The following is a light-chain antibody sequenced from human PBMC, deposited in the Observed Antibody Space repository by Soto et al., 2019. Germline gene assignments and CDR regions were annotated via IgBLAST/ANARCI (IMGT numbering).Light chain of an antibody. Sequence: QSALTQPASVSGSPGQSITISCTGTSSDVGGYNHVSWYQQHPGKAPKLLIYEVSNRPPGVSNRFSGSKSGNTASLTISGLQAEDEADYGCNSYGSTSTRYVFGTGTKLTVL. CDR1: SSDVGGYNH. V-gene: IGLV2-14*01. CDR3: NSYGSTSTRYV. CDR2: EVS. J-gene: IGLJ1*01.